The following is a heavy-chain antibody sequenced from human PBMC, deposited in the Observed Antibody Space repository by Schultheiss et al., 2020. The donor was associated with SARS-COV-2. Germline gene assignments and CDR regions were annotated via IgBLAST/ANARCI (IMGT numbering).Heavy chain of an antibody. V-gene: IGHV4-38-2*01. J-gene: IGHJ5*02. CDR1: GYSISSGYY. CDR3: ARKGMVRGVWYWFDP. CDR2: IYHSGST. D-gene: IGHD3-10*01. Sequence: SETLSLTCAVSGYSISSGYYWGWIRQPPGKGLEWIGSIYHSGSTYYNPSLKSRVTISVDTSKNQFSLKLSSVTAADTAVYYCARKGMVRGVWYWFDPWGQGTLVTVSS.